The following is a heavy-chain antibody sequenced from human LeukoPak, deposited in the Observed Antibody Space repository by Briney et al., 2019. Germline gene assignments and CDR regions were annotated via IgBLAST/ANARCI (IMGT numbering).Heavy chain of an antibody. D-gene: IGHD3-3*01. Sequence: SQTLSLTCTVSGGSISSGGYHWSWIQQPPGKGLEWIGYIYHSGSTYYNPSLKSRVTISVDRSKNQFSLKLSSVTAADTAVYYCARVWSGSLVLVDYWGQGTLVTVSS. CDR1: GGSISSGGYH. J-gene: IGHJ4*02. CDR2: IYHSGST. V-gene: IGHV4-30-2*01. CDR3: ARVWSGSLVLVDY.